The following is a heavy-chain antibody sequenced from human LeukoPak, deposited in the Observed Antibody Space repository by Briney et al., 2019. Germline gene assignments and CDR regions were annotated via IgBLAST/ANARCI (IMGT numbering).Heavy chain of an antibody. CDR1: GYTFTHLY. CDR2: INPNSGGT. J-gene: IGHJ4*02. Sequence: GASVKVSCKASGYTFTHLYMHWVRQAPGQGLEWMGWINPNSGGTNYAQKLQGRVTMTTDTSTSTAYMELRSLRSDDTAVYYCARDFHSSGYYHYFHYWGQGTLVTVSS. V-gene: IGHV1-2*02. D-gene: IGHD3-22*01. CDR3: ARDFHSSGYYHYFHY.